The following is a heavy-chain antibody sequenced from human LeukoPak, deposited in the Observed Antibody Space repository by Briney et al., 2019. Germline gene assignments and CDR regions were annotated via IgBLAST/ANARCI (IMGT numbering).Heavy chain of an antibody. CDR2: FDPEDGET. CDR1: GYTLTELS. D-gene: IGHD3-22*01. Sequence: ASVKVSCKVSGYTLTELSMHWVRQAPGKGLEWMGGFDPEDGETIYAQKFQGRVTMTEDTSTDTAYMELSSLRSVDTAVCYCATGYYYDSSGYYPVVSEWGQGTMVTVSS. CDR3: ATGYYYDSSGYYPVVSE. J-gene: IGHJ3*01. V-gene: IGHV1-24*01.